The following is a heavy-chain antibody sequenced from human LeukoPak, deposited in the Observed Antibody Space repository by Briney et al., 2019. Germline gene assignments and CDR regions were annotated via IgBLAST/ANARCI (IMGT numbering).Heavy chain of an antibody. Sequence: PSETLSLTCTVSGGSISSYYWSWIRQPPGKGLEWIGYIYYSGSTNCNPSLKSRVTISVDTSKNQFSLKLSSVTAADTAVYYCARHDTTSPFGYWGQGTLVTVSS. J-gene: IGHJ4*02. V-gene: IGHV4-59*08. D-gene: IGHD2/OR15-2a*01. CDR2: IYYSGST. CDR1: GGSISSYY. CDR3: ARHDTTSPFGY.